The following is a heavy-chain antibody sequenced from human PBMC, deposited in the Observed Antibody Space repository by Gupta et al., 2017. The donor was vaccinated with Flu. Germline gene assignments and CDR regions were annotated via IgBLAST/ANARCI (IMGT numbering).Heavy chain of an antibody. Sequence: QITLKESGPTLVKPTQTLTLTCTFSGFSLSTGEVGVGWIRQPPGKALEWLALIYWDDDKRYNPSLMSRLTITKDTSKNQVVLTMTNMDPVDTATYFCAHNTHYDVWSGLNWFDPWGQGTLVTVSS. J-gene: IGHJ5*02. D-gene: IGHD3-3*01. CDR3: AHNTHYDVWSGLNWFDP. CDR2: IYWDDDK. CDR1: GFSLSTGEVG. V-gene: IGHV2-5*02.